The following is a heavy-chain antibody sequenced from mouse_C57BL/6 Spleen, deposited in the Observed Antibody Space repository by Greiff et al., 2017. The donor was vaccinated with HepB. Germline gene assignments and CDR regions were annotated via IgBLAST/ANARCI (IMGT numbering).Heavy chain of an antibody. D-gene: IGHD1-1*01. V-gene: IGHV1-55*01. CDR2: IYPGSGST. J-gene: IGHJ1*03. CDR1: GYTFTSYW. Sequence: QVQLQQPGAELVKPGASVKMSCKASGYTFTSYWITWVKQRPGQGLEWIGDIYPGSGSTNYNEKFKSKATLTVDTSSSTAYMQLSSLTSEDSAVYYCARNNYYGSSYRWYFDVWGTGTTVTVSS. CDR3: ARNNYYGSSYRWYFDV.